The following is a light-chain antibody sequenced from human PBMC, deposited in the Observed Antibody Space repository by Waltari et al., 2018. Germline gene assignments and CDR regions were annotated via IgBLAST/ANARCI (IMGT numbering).Light chain of an antibody. CDR3: QQYNSAPPT. J-gene: IGKJ1*01. CDR1: QGISSW. V-gene: IGKV1-12*01. CDR2: KAS. Sequence: IQMTQSPSSLSASLGDRVTLTCRASQGISSWLAWYQQKAGKAPKLLIYKASSLQSGVHSRFSGSGYGTDFTLTISSLQPEDFATYYCQQYNSAPPTFGQGTKVEIK.